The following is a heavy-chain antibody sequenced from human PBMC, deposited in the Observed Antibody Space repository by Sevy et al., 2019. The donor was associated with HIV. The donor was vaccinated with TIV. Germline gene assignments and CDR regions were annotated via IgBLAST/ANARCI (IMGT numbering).Heavy chain of an antibody. J-gene: IGHJ6*02. V-gene: IGHV4-4*07. D-gene: IGHD3-3*01. CDR1: GDSVSNYY. CDR3: ARDFQDLWSGYYKDYYYYGMDV. Sequence: SETLSLTCTISGDSVSNYYWSWIRQPAGKGLEWIGRMFASGGTDHNPSPKSRVTMSVDTSKNQFSLKLSSVTAADTAVYYCARDFQDLWSGYYKDYYYYGMDVWGQGTTVTVSS. CDR2: MFASGGT.